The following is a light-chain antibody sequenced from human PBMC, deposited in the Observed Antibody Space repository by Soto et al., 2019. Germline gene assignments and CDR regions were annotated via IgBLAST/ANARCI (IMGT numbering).Light chain of an antibody. J-gene: IGLJ7*01. V-gene: IGLV2-14*01. CDR1: NSDVGGYKY. CDR3: SSFTNSNTWV. Sequence: QPVLTQPASVSGSPGQSIKISCTGTNSDVGGYKYVSWYQQYPGQAPKVIIYEVTYRPSGVSARFSGSKSGTTASLTISDLQIEDEADYYCSSFTNSNTWVFGGGTQLTVL. CDR2: EVT.